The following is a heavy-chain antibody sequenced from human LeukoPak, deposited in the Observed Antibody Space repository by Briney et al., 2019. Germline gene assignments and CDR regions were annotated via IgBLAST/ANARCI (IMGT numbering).Heavy chain of an antibody. D-gene: IGHD6-19*01. CDR2: ISYDGSNK. Sequence: GGSLRLSCAASGFTFSSYGMHWVRQAPGKGLEWVAVISYDGSNKYHADSVKGRFTISRDNSKNTLYLQMNSLRAEDTAVYYCARVSKVAGTSHYYYYMDVWGKGTTVTVSS. J-gene: IGHJ6*03. CDR1: GFTFSSYG. V-gene: IGHV3-30*03. CDR3: ARVSKVAGTSHYYYYMDV.